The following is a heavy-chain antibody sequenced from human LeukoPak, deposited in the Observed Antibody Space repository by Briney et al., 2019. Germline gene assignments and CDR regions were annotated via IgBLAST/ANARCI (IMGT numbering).Heavy chain of an antibody. J-gene: IGHJ6*03. CDR1: GGSISSGSYY. Sequence: PSETLSLTCTVSGGSISSGSYYWSWIRQPAGKGLEWIGRIYTSGSTNYNPSLKSRVTISVDTSKNQFSLKLSSVTAADTAVYYCARVARGYSYGHRYCYYMDVWGKGTTVTISS. V-gene: IGHV4-61*02. CDR3: ARVARGYSYGHRYCYYMDV. D-gene: IGHD5-18*01. CDR2: IYTSGST.